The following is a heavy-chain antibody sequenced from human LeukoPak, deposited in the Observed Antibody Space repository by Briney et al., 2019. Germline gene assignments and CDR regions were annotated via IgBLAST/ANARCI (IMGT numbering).Heavy chain of an antibody. CDR2: ISYDGSNK. Sequence: GGSLRLSCAASGFTFSSYAMHWVRQAPGKGLGWVAVISYDGSNKYYADSVKGRFTISRDNSKNTLYLQMNSPRAEDTAVYYCARDKDGVITRYFDYWGQGTLVTVSS. CDR3: ARDKDGVITRYFDY. CDR1: GFTFSSYA. V-gene: IGHV3-30-3*01. D-gene: IGHD3-22*01. J-gene: IGHJ4*02.